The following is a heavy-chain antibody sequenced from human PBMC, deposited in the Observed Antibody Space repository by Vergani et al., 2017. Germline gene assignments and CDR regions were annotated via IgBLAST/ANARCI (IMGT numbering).Heavy chain of an antibody. D-gene: IGHD6-13*01. Sequence: EVQLVESGGGLVQPGGSLRLSCAASGFTFSSYDMHWVRQATGKGLEWFSAIGTAGDTYYPGSVKGRFTISRENAKNSLYLQMNSLRAGDTAVYYCARDAPGSREFDYWGQGTLVTVSS. CDR1: GFTFSSYD. J-gene: IGHJ4*02. CDR2: IGTAGDT. V-gene: IGHV3-13*01. CDR3: ARDAPGSREFDY.